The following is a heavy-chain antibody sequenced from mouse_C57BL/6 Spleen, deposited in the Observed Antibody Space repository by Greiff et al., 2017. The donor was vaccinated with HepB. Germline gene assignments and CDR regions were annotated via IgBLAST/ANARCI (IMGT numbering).Heavy chain of an antibody. CDR2: IDPNSGGT. J-gene: IGHJ4*01. CDR3: ERAGGFLSRDAMDY. CDR1: GYTFTSYW. V-gene: IGHV1-72*01. Sequence: QVQLQQPGAELVKPGASVKLSCKASGYTFTSYWMHWVKQRPGRGLEWIGRIDPNSGGTKYNEKFKSKATLTVDKPSSTAYIQLSSLTSEDSAVYYCERAGGFLSRDAMDYWGQGTSVTVSS. D-gene: IGHD1-1*01.